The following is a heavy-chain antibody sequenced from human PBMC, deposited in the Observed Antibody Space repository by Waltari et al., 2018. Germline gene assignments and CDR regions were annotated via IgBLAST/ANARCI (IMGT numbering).Heavy chain of an antibody. J-gene: IGHJ4*02. CDR2: ISYDGSNK. CDR3: ARELHLGEFMDY. D-gene: IGHD3-16*01. V-gene: IGHV3-30-3*01. CDR1: GFTFSSYA. Sequence: QVQLVESGGGVVQPGRSLRLSCAASGFTFSSYAMHWVRQAPGKGLEWVAVISYDGSNKYYADSVKGRFTISRDNSKNTLYLQMNSLRAEDTAVYYCARELHLGEFMDYWGQGTLVTVSS.